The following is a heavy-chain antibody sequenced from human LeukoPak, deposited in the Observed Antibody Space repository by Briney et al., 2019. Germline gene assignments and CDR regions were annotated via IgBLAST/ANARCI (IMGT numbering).Heavy chain of an antibody. J-gene: IGHJ4*02. V-gene: IGHV4-30-2*01. CDR1: GGSISSGGYS. CDR2: IYHSGST. Sequence: SETLSLTCAVSGGSISSGGYSWSWIRQPPGKGLEWIGYIYHSGSTYYNPSLKSRVTISVDRSKNQFSLKLSSVTAADTAVYYCARGTNYGGNFDYWGQGTLVTASS. CDR3: ARGTNYGGNFDY. D-gene: IGHD4-23*01.